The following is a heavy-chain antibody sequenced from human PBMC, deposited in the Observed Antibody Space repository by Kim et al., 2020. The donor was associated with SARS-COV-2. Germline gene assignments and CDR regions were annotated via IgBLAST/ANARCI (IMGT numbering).Heavy chain of an antibody. J-gene: IGHJ3*02. Sequence: GGSLRLSCAASGFTFSDYYMSWIRQAPGKGLEWVSYISSSGSTIYYADSVKGRFTISRDNAKNSLYLQMNSLRAEDTAVYYCAGSSPAPYDILTGSAPCAFDIWGQGTMVTVSS. CDR1: GFTFSDYY. D-gene: IGHD3-9*01. CDR3: AGSSPAPYDILTGSAPCAFDI. V-gene: IGHV3-11*01. CDR2: ISSSGSTI.